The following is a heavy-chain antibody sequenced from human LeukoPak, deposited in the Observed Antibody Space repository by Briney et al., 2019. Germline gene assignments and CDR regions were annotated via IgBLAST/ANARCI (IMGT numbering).Heavy chain of an antibody. CDR2: IYYSGST. Sequence: PSETLSLTCAVSGGSISSGGYSCSWIRQPPGKGLEWIGYIYYSGSTYYNPSLKSRVTISLDTSKNQFSLKLSSVTAADTAVYYCARAVGDIVVVPTGPGRAHQYGMDVWGQGTTVTVSS. V-gene: IGHV4-30-2*05. CDR3: ARAVGDIVVVPTGPGRAHQYGMDV. D-gene: IGHD2-2*01. J-gene: IGHJ6*02. CDR1: GGSISSGGYS.